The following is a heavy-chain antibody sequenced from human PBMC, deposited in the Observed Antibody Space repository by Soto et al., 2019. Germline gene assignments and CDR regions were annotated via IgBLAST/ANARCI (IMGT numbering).Heavy chain of an antibody. CDR2: IYSNDDN. Sequence: SAATLASHASALTLTCTVIGLALRKGRQGVNWIRRPPGKALKWLEQIYSNDDNSNSTSLNSRLTISKHTTISQVVPTMTNLAPVVSATDYCGVVKGCSRNDCYLASFDSWGQGTLVTVSS. D-gene: IGHD2-2*01. V-gene: IGHV2-26*01. CDR1: GLALRKGRQG. J-gene: IGHJ5*01. CDR3: GVVKGCSRNDCYLASFDS.